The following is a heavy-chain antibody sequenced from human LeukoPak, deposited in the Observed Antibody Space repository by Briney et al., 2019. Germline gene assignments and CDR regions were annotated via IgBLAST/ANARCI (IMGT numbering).Heavy chain of an antibody. D-gene: IGHD3-16*02. V-gene: IGHV3-30-3*01. J-gene: IGHJ4*02. CDR1: GFTFSSYA. Sequence: GGSLRLSCAASGFTFSSYAMHWVRQAPGKGLEWVAVISYDGSNKYYADSVKGRFTISRDNSKNMLYLQMSSLRAEDTAVYYCARAGETMITFGGVIVIHPFDYWGQGTLVTVSS. CDR3: ARAGETMITFGGVIVIHPFDY. CDR2: ISYDGSNK.